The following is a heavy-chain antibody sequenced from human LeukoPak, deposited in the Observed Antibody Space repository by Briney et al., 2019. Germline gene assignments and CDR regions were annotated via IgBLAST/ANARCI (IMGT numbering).Heavy chain of an antibody. J-gene: IGHJ5*02. CDR1: GYTVTSYG. V-gene: IGHV1-18*04. CDR3: AREPVRGVNWFDP. CDR2: ISAYNGNT. Sequence: GASVKVSCKASGYTVTSYGITWVRQAPGQGLEWMGWISAYNGNTNYAQKLQGRVTMTTDTSTSTAYMELRSLRSDDTAVYYCAREPVRGVNWFDPWGQGTLVTVSS. D-gene: IGHD3-10*01.